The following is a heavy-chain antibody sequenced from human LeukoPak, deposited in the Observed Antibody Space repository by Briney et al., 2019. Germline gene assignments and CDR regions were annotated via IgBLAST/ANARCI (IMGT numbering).Heavy chain of an antibody. CDR2: IKQDGSEK. CDR3: ARKFSGYDSWFDP. CDR1: GFTFSSYW. J-gene: IGHJ5*02. Sequence: PGGSLRLSCAASGFTFSSYWMSWVRQAPGKGLEWVANIKQDGSEKYYVDSVKGRFTISRDNAKNSLYVQMNSLRAEDTAVYYCARKFSGYDSWFDPWGQGTLVTVSS. D-gene: IGHD5-12*01. V-gene: IGHV3-7*01.